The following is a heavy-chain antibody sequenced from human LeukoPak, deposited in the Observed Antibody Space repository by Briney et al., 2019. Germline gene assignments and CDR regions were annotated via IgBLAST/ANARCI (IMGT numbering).Heavy chain of an antibody. CDR2: IYYSGYT. J-gene: IGHJ1*01. V-gene: IGHV4-59*08. Sequence: KPSETPSLTCTVSGGSISSNYWSWIRQPPGKGLEWIGYIYYSGYTNYNPSLKSRVTMSVDTSKNQFSLKLTSVTAADTAVYYCATLRYCSGGSCFPKYFQHWGQGTLVTVSS. D-gene: IGHD2-15*01. CDR3: ATLRYCSGGSCFPKYFQH. CDR1: GGSISSNY.